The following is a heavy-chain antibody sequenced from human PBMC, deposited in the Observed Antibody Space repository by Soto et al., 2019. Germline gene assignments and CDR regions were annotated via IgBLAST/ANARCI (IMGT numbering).Heavy chain of an antibody. Sequence: GGSLRLSCAASEFTFSSYVMNWVRQAPEKGLEWVSAISASGGSTYYADSVKGRFTISRDNSKNTLYLQMNSLRAEDTAVYYCAKYVGYCTAGSCTYDYWGQGTLVTVSS. CDR2: ISASGGST. CDR1: EFTFSSYV. V-gene: IGHV3-23*01. CDR3: AKYVGYCTAGSCTYDY. J-gene: IGHJ4*02. D-gene: IGHD2-15*01.